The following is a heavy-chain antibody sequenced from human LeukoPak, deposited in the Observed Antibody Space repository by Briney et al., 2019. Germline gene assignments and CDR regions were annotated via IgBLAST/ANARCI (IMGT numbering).Heavy chain of an antibody. D-gene: IGHD4-17*01. CDR3: AGYGDYQDFDY. J-gene: IGHJ4*02. Sequence: SETLSLTCSVSGGXISSFYWSWIRQPAGKGLEWIGRIYTSGSTNYNPSLESRVTMSVDTSKNHFSLKLSSVTAADAAVYYCAGYGDYQDFDYWGQGTLVTVSS. CDR2: IYTSGST. CDR1: GGXISSFY. V-gene: IGHV4-4*07.